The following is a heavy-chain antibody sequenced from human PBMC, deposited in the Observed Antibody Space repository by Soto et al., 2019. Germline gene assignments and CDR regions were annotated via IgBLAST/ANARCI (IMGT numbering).Heavy chain of an antibody. V-gene: IGHV3-23*01. CDR1: GITFPSSA. D-gene: IGHD3-10*01. J-gene: IGHJ4*02. CDR3: AREYPSGGPNYDY. CDR2: IDDGGGST. Sequence: EVQLLESGGHLVQPGGSLRLSCAASGITFPSSAMSWVRQAPGKGLEWVSTIDDGGGSTYYADSVKGRFTISRDNFKNTVYLQRNSLRSEDTAMYYCAREYPSGGPNYDYWGQGTLVPVSS.